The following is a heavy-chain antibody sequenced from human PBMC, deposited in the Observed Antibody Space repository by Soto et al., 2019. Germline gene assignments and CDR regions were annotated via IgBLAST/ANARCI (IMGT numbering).Heavy chain of an antibody. J-gene: IGHJ6*02. D-gene: IGHD6-13*01. CDR2: ISGSSIHK. V-gene: IGHV3-21*01. CDR3: ARVEGWLAASGGMDV. CDR1: GFTFNSYS. Sequence: EVQLVQSGGGLVKPGGSLRLSCAASGFTFNSYSMNWVRQAPGKGLEWVASISGSSIHKYYADSMKGRFTMSSDNDKNLLYLQMNSLRAEDTAVYYCARVEGWLAASGGMDVWGQGTTVTVSS.